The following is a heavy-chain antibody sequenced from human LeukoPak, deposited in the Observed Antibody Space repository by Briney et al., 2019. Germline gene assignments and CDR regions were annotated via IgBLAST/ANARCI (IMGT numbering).Heavy chain of an antibody. V-gene: IGHV4-4*02. J-gene: IGHJ4*02. CDR3: ARGPLGYHYYDSSGYYGIDY. D-gene: IGHD3-22*01. CDR1: GGSISSSNW. Sequence: SETLSLTCAVSGGSISSSNWWSWVRQPPGKGLEWIGEINHSGSTNYNPSLKSRVTISVDTSKNQFSLKLSSVTAADTAVYYCARGPLGYHYYDSSGYYGIDYWGQGTLVTVSS. CDR2: INHSGST.